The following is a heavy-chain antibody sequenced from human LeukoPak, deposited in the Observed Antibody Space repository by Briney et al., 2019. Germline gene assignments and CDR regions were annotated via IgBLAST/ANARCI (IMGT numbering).Heavy chain of an antibody. CDR3: ARSDLNLFDP. CDR2: IYTSGST. V-gene: IGHV4-61*02. Sequence: PSETLSLTCTVSGGSISSGSYYWSWIRQPAGKGLEWIGRIYTSGSTNYNPSLKSRVTISVDTSKNQFSLKLSSVTAADTAVYYCARSDLNLFDPWGQGTLVIVSS. CDR1: GGSISSGSYY. J-gene: IGHJ5*02.